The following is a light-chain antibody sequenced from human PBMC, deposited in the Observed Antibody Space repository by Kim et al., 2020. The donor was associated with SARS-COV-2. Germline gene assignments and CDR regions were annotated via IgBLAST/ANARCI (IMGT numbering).Light chain of an antibody. J-gene: IGLJ1*01. V-gene: IGLV2-8*01. CDR3: TTHANSNYI. CDR2: EVT. Sequence: QSALTQPPSASGSPGQSVTISCSGASSGFGGYGGYTYVSWYQQHPGNAPKLIIYEVTKRPSGVPNRFSGSKSSNTAFLTVSGLQAEDEADYYCTTHANSNYIFGTGTKVTVL. CDR1: SSGFGGYGGYTY.